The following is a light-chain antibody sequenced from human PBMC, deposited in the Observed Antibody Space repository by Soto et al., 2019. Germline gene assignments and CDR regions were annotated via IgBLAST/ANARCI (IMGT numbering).Light chain of an antibody. CDR2: AAS. J-gene: IGKJ2*01. Sequence: DIQLTQSPSFLSASVGDRVTITCRASQGISSYLAWYQQKPWKAPKLLIYAASTLQSGVPSRFSGSGSGTEFTLTVSSLQPEDCAPYYCQQLNSYLMSTFGKGTKLVIK. CDR1: QGISSY. CDR3: QQLNSYLMST. V-gene: IGKV1-9*01.